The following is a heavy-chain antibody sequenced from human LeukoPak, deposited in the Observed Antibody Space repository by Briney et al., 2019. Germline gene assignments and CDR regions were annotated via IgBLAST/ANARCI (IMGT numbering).Heavy chain of an antibody. Sequence: SETLSLTCAVYGGSFSGYYWTWIRQPPGKGLEWIAEINHSGSTNYNPSLKSRVTISVDTSKNQFSLKLTSVTAADTAVYYCARVYRDDFWSGYSTHFDYWGQGTLVTVSS. V-gene: IGHV4-34*01. D-gene: IGHD3-3*01. J-gene: IGHJ4*02. CDR3: ARVYRDDFWSGYSTHFDY. CDR1: GGSFSGYY. CDR2: INHSGST.